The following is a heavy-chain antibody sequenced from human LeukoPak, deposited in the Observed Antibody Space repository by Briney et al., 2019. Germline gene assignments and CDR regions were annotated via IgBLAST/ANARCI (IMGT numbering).Heavy chain of an antibody. CDR3: ARGGTSNYDFWSGYYTGIFGFNY. Sequence: GGSLRLSCAPSGFTFGTYAMNWVRQAPGKGLEWVSYISSSGSTIYYADSVKGRFTISRDNAKNSLYLQMNSLRAEDTAVYYCARGGTSNYDFWSGYYTGIFGFNYWGQGTLVTVSS. J-gene: IGHJ4*02. CDR2: ISSSGSTI. V-gene: IGHV3-48*03. CDR1: GFTFGTYA. D-gene: IGHD3-3*01.